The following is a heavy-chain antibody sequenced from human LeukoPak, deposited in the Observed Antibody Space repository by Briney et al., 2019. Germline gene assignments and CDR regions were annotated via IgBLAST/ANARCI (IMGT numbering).Heavy chain of an antibody. CDR1: GFTVISNY. J-gene: IGHJ5*02. Sequence: GSLRLSCAASGFTVISNYMSWVRQAPGKGLEWVSVIYSGGSTYYADSVKGRFTISRDNSKNTLYLQMNSLRAEDTAVYYCARAWFRAAADTSWFDPWGQGILVTVSS. CDR2: IYSGGST. V-gene: IGHV3-53*01. D-gene: IGHD6-13*01. CDR3: ARAWFRAAADTSWFDP.